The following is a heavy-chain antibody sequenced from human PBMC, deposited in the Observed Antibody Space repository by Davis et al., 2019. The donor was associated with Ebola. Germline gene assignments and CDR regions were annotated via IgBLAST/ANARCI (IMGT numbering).Heavy chain of an antibody. J-gene: IGHJ4*02. CDR3: ARSKDGYIHFDY. D-gene: IGHD5-24*01. V-gene: IGHV3-66*02. Sequence: GESLKISCAASGFTVSRNYMSWVRQAPGTGLEWVSVIYSGGNTYYADSVKGRFTISRDNSKNTLYLEMNSLRAQDTAVYYCARSKDGYIHFDYWGRGTLVTVSS. CDR1: GFTVSRNY. CDR2: IYSGGNT.